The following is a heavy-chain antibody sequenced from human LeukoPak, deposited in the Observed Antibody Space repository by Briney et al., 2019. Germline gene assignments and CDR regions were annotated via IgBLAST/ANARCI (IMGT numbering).Heavy chain of an antibody. V-gene: IGHV1-69*15. CDR1: GGTFSSYA. CDR3: ARRGYSGYDDYYYYGMDV. D-gene: IGHD5-12*01. CDR2: IIPIFGIA. Sequence: KVSCKASGGTFSSYAISWVRQAPGQGLEWMGRIIPIFGIANYAQKFQGRVTITADESTSTAYMELSSLRSEDTAVYYCARRGYSGYDDYYYYGMDVWGQGTTVTVSS. J-gene: IGHJ6*02.